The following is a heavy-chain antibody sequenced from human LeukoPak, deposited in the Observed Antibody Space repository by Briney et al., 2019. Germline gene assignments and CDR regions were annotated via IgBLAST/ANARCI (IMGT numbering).Heavy chain of an antibody. J-gene: IGHJ5*02. CDR1: GGSISSSSYY. V-gene: IGHV4-39*07. Sequence: PSETLSLTCTVSGGSISSSSYYWGWIRQPPGKGLEWIGEIYHSGSTNYNPSLKSRVTISVDKSKNQFSLKLSSVTAADTAVYYCARDQQQLVQHWFDPWGQGTLVTVSS. CDR3: ARDQQQLVQHWFDP. D-gene: IGHD6-13*01. CDR2: IYHSGST.